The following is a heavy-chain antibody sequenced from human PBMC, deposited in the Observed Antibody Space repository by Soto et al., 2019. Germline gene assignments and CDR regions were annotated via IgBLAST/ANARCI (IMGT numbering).Heavy chain of an antibody. D-gene: IGHD3-10*01. V-gene: IGHV3-23*01. CDR2: ISGSGGST. CDR1: GFTFSSYA. J-gene: IGHJ4*02. CDR3: AKELLTGMVRGVITHFDY. Sequence: PGGSLRLSCAASGFTFSSYAMSWVRQDPGKGLEWVSAISGSGGSTYYADSVKGRFTISRDNSKNTLYLQMNSLRAEDTAVYYCAKELLTGMVRGVITHFDYWGQGTLVTVSS.